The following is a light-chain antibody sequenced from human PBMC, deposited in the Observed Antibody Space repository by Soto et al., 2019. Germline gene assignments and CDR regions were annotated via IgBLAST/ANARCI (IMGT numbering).Light chain of an antibody. J-gene: IGKJ1*01. CDR2: DVS. CDR3: QQYDSYSWT. V-gene: IGKV1-5*01. CDR1: QSVSNW. Sequence: IQMTQSPSTLSASVGERVTITCRASQSVSNWLAWYQQKPGKAPNLLIYDVSSLESGVPSRFSGSGSGTEFILTISSLQPDDFATYYCQQYDSYSWTFGQGTKVDI.